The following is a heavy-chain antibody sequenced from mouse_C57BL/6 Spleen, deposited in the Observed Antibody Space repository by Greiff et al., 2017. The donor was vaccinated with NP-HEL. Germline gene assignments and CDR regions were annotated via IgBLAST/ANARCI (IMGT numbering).Heavy chain of an antibody. Sequence: VQLQQSGAELVRPGASVKLSCTASGFNIKDDYMHWVKQRPEQGLEWIGWIDPENGDTEYASKFQGTATITADTSSNTAYLQLSSLTSEDTAVYYGTSITTVVATGYFDVWGTGTTVTVSS. CDR2: IDPENGDT. D-gene: IGHD1-1*01. CDR1: GFNIKDDY. V-gene: IGHV14-4*01. CDR3: TSITTVVATGYFDV. J-gene: IGHJ1*03.